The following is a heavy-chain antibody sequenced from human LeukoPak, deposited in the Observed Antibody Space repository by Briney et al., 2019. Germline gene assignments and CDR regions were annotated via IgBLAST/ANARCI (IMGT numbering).Heavy chain of an antibody. CDR3: ARDANGIAAAGPWGGMDV. CDR2: INPNSGGT. CDR1: GYTFTNFY. Sequence: ASVKVSCKASGYTFTNFYIHWMRQAPGQGLEWMGWINPNSGGTNYAQKFQGWVTMTRDTSISTAYMELSRLRSDDTAVYYCARDANGIAAAGPWGGMDVWGQGTTVTVSS. D-gene: IGHD6-13*01. J-gene: IGHJ6*02. V-gene: IGHV1-2*04.